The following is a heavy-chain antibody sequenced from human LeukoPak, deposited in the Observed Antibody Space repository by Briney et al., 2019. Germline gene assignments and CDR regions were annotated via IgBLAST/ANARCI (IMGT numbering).Heavy chain of an antibody. V-gene: IGHV1-69*13. D-gene: IGHD3-9*01. CDR3: ARDRDWPGGFDP. CDR1: GGTFSSYA. CDR2: IIPIFGTA. Sequence: SVKVSCKASGGTFSSYAISWVRQAPGQGLEWMGGIIPIFGTANYAQKFQGRVTITADESTSTAYMELSSLRSEDTAVYYCARDRDWPGGFDPWGQGTLVTVSS. J-gene: IGHJ5*02.